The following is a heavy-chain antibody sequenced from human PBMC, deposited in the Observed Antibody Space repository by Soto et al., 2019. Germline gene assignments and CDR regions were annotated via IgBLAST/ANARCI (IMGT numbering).Heavy chain of an antibody. CDR2: TYPGDSDT. CDR3: ARQGGSSWSHNWFDP. D-gene: IGHD6-13*01. Sequence: RGESLKISCKGPGYNFISYWIGWVRQKPGKGLEWMGTTYPGDSDTRYSPSFQGQVTISVDKSISTAYLQWSSLKASDTAMYYCARQGGSSWSHNWFDPWGQGTLVTVSS. CDR1: GYNFISYW. V-gene: IGHV5-51*01. J-gene: IGHJ5*02.